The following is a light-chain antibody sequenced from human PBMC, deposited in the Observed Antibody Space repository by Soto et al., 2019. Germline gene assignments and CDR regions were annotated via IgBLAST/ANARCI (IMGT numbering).Light chain of an antibody. Sequence: QSALTQPASVSGSPGQSITISCTGTRSDVGGYNFVSWYQQFPGKAPKLMIYEVRNRPSGISNRFSGSKSGNTASLTISGLQAEDGADYYCCAYTSRATLEVFGTGTKLTVL. V-gene: IGLV2-14*01. CDR2: EVR. CDR1: RSDVGGYNF. CDR3: CAYTSRATLEV. J-gene: IGLJ1*01.